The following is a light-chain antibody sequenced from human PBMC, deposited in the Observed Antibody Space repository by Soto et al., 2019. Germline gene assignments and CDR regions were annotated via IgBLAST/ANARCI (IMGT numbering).Light chain of an antibody. Sequence: DIQMTQSPSSLSASVGDRVTITCRASQGMSDNLAWYQQQSGKVPKLLIYAASTLQSGVPSRFSGSGSGTDLNLNNRSLQPEDIATYYCQKYNSVPFTFGPGTKVNVK. CDR3: QKYNSVPFT. J-gene: IGKJ3*01. V-gene: IGKV1-27*01. CDR1: QGMSDN. CDR2: AAS.